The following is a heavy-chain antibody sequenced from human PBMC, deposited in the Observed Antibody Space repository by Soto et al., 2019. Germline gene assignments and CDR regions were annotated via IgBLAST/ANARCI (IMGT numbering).Heavy chain of an antibody. CDR2: IYSGGST. V-gene: IGHV3-53*01. Sequence: EVQLVESGGGLIQPGGSLRLSCAASGFTVSSNYMSWVRQAPGKGLEWVSVIYSGGSTYYADSVKGRFTISRDNSKNTLYLQMNSLRAEDTAVYYCARAYCSGGSCYHHAEYFQHWGQGTLVTVSS. D-gene: IGHD2-15*01. CDR1: GFTVSSNY. J-gene: IGHJ1*01. CDR3: ARAYCSGGSCYHHAEYFQH.